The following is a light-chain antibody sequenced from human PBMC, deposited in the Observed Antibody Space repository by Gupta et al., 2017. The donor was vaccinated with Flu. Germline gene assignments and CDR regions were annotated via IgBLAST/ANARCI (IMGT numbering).Light chain of an antibody. CDR1: QSIGSW. CDR2: KAS. J-gene: IGKJ1*01. Sequence: SPRTLSASIGDRVIITCRASQSIGSWLAWYQQKPGKAPKLLVHKASMLESGVSSRFSGGGSGTEFTLTISGLQPDDFATYFCQQYNDYWTFGQGTTVEV. CDR3: QQYNDYWT. V-gene: IGKV1-5*03.